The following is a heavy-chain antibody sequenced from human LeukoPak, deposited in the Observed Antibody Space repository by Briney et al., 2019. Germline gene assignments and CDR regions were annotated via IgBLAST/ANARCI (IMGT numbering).Heavy chain of an antibody. CDR3: ARAPSGYSYGYYPADY. J-gene: IGHJ4*02. D-gene: IGHD5-18*01. Sequence: SETLSLTCTVSGGSISSYYWSWIRQPPGKGLEWIGYIYYSGSTNYNPSLKSRVTISVDTSKNQFSLKLSSVTAADTAVYYCARAPSGYSYGYYPADYWGQGTLVTVSS. CDR2: IYYSGST. CDR1: GGSISSYY. V-gene: IGHV4-59*08.